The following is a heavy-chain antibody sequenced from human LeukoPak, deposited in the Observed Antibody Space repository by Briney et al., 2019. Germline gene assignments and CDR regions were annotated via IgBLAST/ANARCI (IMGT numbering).Heavy chain of an antibody. Sequence: ASVKVSCKASGYTFTGYYMHWVRQAPGQGLEGMGWTNPNSGGTNYAQKFQGRVTMTRDTSISTAYMELSRLRSDDTAVYYCAREGQHDYYDSSHDAFDIWGQGTMVTVSS. D-gene: IGHD3-22*01. V-gene: IGHV1-2*02. CDR2: TNPNSGGT. CDR1: GYTFTGYY. CDR3: AREGQHDYYDSSHDAFDI. J-gene: IGHJ3*02.